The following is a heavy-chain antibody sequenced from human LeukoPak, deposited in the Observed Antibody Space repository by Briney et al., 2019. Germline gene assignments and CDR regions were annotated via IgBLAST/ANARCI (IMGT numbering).Heavy chain of an antibody. CDR1: GFTFTSYE. Sequence: GGSLRLSCAASGFTFTSYEMNWVRQAPGKGLEWVSYISSTSININYADSVKGRFTISRDNAKNSLSQQMNSLRAEDTAIYYCARGDYFQFDSWGQGTLVTVSS. D-gene: IGHD2/OR15-2a*01. V-gene: IGHV3-48*03. CDR3: ARGDYFQFDS. J-gene: IGHJ4*02. CDR2: ISSTSINI.